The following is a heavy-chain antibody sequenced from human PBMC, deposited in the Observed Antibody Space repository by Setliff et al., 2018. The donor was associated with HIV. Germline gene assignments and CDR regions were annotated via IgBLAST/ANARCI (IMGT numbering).Heavy chain of an antibody. V-gene: IGHV3-21*04. D-gene: IGHD2-15*01. CDR2: ISSSSYYT. J-gene: IGHJ3*02. Sequence: PGGSLRLSCAASGFTFSSYTMNWVRQAPGKGLEWVSSISSSSYYTNYADSVKGRFTISRDNAKNSLYLQMNSLRAEDTAVYYCARDFYCSGGSCYSPGGTDAFDIWGQGTMVTVSS. CDR1: GFTFSSYT. CDR3: ARDFYCSGGSCYSPGGTDAFDI.